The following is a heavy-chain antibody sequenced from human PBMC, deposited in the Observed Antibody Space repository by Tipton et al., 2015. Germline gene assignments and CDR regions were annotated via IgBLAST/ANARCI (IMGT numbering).Heavy chain of an antibody. D-gene: IGHD3-10*01. V-gene: IGHV4-59*01. CDR1: GDSISNYY. Sequence: TLSLTCTVSGDSISNYYWSWIRQPPGKGLEWIGYIHSTGSTDYNPSLKSRVTISGDTSKGQFSLRLSSVTAADMAVYYCARSKFGESFLVAFDIWGQGTMVTVSS. CDR2: IHSTGST. J-gene: IGHJ3*02. CDR3: ARSKFGESFLVAFDI.